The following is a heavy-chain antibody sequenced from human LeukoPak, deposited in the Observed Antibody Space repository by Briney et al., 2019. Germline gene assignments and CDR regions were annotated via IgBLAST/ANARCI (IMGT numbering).Heavy chain of an antibody. J-gene: IGHJ4*02. V-gene: IGHV1-24*01. D-gene: IGHD6-19*01. CDR3: ATDPRVRGWSYDY. Sequence: ASVKVSCKVSGYTLTELSMHWVRQAPGKGLEWRGGFDPEDGETIYAQKFQGRVTMTEDTTTDTAYMELSSLRPEDTAVYYCATDPRVRGWSYDYWGQGTLVTVSS. CDR2: FDPEDGET. CDR1: GYTLTELS.